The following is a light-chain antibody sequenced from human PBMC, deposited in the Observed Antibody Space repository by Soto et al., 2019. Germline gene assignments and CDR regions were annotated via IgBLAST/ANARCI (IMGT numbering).Light chain of an antibody. V-gene: IGKV3-20*01. CDR2: GAS. CDR1: QSVSSSY. Sequence: EIVLTQSPGTLPLSPGERATLSCRASQSVSSSYLAWYQQKPGQAPRLLIYGASSRATGIPDRFSGSGSGTDFTLTISRLEPEDFAVYYCQQYGSSIGAFGQGTKVDIK. CDR3: QQYGSSIGA. J-gene: IGKJ1*01.